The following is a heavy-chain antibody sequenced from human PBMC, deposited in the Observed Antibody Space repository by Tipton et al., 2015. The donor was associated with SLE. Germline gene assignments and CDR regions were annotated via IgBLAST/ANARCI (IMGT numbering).Heavy chain of an antibody. CDR1: GGSISSSRW. Sequence: TLSLTCAVSGGSISSSRWWSWVRQSPGKGLEWIGEVYHSGSTNYNPSLKSRVTISVDTSKNQFSLKLSSVTAADTAVYYCARGGLTYGYYYYMDVWGKGTTVTVSS. J-gene: IGHJ6*03. V-gene: IGHV4-4*02. CDR2: VYHSGST. CDR3: ARGGLTYGYYYYMDV. D-gene: IGHD4-17*01.